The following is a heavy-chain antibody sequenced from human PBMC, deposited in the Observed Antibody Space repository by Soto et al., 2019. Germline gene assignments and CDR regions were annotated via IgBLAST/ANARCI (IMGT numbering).Heavy chain of an antibody. CDR1: NGSTNSTDKY. D-gene: IGHD2-15*01. Sequence: SEALCVTCSVSNGSTNSTDKYWGWIRQPPGMGLEWVGSIFYNGDTYYNPSLESRVAISVDTAKSQFSLKMTSVTAADTAVYYGVNQDLLAFPAQRSSDL. J-gene: IGHJ2*01. V-gene: IGHV4-39*01. CDR2: IFYNGDT. CDR3: VNQDLLAFPAQRSSDL.